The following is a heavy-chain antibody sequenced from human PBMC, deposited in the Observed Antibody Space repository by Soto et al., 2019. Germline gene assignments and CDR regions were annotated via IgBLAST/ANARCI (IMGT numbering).Heavy chain of an antibody. J-gene: IGHJ4*02. CDR3: TTDPIMTTVTPTCKY. Sequence: VGSLRLSCASSVFTFSNAWMSCVRQSPGKWLEWVGRIKSKTDGGTTDYAAPVKGRFTISRDDSKNTLYLQMNSLKTEDTAVYYCTTDPIMTTVTPTCKYWGQGTLVIVSS. D-gene: IGHD4-17*01. CDR1: VFTFSNAW. V-gene: IGHV3-15*01. CDR2: IKSKTDGGTT.